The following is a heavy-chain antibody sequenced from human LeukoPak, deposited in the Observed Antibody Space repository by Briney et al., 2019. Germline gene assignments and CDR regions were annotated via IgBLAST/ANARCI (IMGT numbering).Heavy chain of an antibody. Sequence: SETLSLTCTVSGGSISSYYWSWIRQPPGKGLEWIGYIYYSGSTNYNPSLKSRVTISVDTSKNRFSLKLSSVTAADTAVYYCARDLKSSSWPLPGYWGQGTLVTVSS. J-gene: IGHJ4*02. CDR2: IYYSGST. D-gene: IGHD6-13*01. V-gene: IGHV4-59*01. CDR1: GGSISSYY. CDR3: ARDLKSSSWPLPGY.